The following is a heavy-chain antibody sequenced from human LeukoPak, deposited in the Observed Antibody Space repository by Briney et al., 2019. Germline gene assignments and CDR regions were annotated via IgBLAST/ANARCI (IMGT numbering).Heavy chain of an antibody. J-gene: IGHJ4*02. CDR3: ARVLSRSRGKISDY. D-gene: IGHD6-19*01. CDR2: INTNTGNP. Sequence: GASVKVSCKASGYTFTSYAMNWVRQAPGQGLEWMGWINTNTGNPTYAQGFTGHFVFSLDTSVSTAYLQISSLQAEDTAVYYCARVLSRSRGKISDYWGQGTLVTVSS. CDR1: GYTFTSYA. V-gene: IGHV7-4-1*02.